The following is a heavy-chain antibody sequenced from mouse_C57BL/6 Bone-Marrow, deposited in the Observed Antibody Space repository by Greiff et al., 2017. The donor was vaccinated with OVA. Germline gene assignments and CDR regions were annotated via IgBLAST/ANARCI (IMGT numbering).Heavy chain of an antibody. D-gene: IGHD2-10*02. CDR2: FYPGSGSI. J-gene: IGHJ4*01. Sequence: QVQLQQSGAELVKPGASVKLSCKASGYTFTEYTIHWVKQRSGQGLEWIGWFYPGSGSIKYNEKFKDKATLTADTSSSTVYMELSRLTSEDSAVYFCARHEEREEYGNYENAMDYWGQGTSVTVSS. CDR3: ARHEEREEYGNYENAMDY. V-gene: IGHV1-62-2*01. CDR1: GYTFTEYT.